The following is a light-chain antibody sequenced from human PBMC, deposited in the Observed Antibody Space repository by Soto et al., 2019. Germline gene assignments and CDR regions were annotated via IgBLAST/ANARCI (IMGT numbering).Light chain of an antibody. CDR3: SSYTRSSTYV. Sequence: QSALTQPSSVSGSPGQSITISCTGTSSDVGGYNYVSWSQQHPGKAPQLMIYEVSKRPSGVSNRFSGSKSGNTASLTISGLQAEDEADYYCSSYTRSSTYVFGPGPKVTXL. CDR1: SSDVGGYNY. J-gene: IGLJ1*01. CDR2: EVS. V-gene: IGLV2-14*01.